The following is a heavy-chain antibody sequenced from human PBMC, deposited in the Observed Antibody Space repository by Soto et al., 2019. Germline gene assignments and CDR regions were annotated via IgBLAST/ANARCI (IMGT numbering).Heavy chain of an antibody. CDR1: GFSLSTSGVG. D-gene: IGHD2-21*02. Sequence: QITLKESGPTLVNPTQTLTLTCTFSGFSLSTSGVGVGWIRQPPGKALEWLALIYWNDDKRYRPSLKSRLTRTKDTPKNQVVLKKTHMDPVDTATYYRAHRLIGDCGGACYFASPLFDCWGQGTLVTVSS. V-gene: IGHV2-5*01. CDR2: IYWNDDK. CDR3: AHRLIGDCGGACYFASPLFDC. J-gene: IGHJ4*02.